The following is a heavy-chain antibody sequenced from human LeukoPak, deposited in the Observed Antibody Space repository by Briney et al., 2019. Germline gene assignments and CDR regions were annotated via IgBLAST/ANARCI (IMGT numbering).Heavy chain of an antibody. D-gene: IGHD2-15*01. V-gene: IGHV3-23*01. CDR1: GFTFSNYA. J-gene: IGHJ4*02. CDR3: AKGVDSGGTCYSSIDC. Sequence: GGSLRLSCAASGFTFSNYAMTWVRQAPGKGLEWGSVISGSGGNTLYATSVKGRFSISRDNSKNTLYLQMNSLRAEDTAVYYCAKGVDSGGTCYSSIDCWGQGTLVTVSP. CDR2: ISGSGGNT.